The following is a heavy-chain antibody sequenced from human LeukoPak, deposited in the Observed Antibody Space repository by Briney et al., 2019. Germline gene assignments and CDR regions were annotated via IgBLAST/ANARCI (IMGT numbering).Heavy chain of an antibody. D-gene: IGHD3-3*01. Sequence: SETLSLTCAVYGGSFSGYYWSWLRQPPGKGLEWIGEINHSGSTNYNPSLKSRVTISVDTSKNQFSLKLSSVTAADTAVYYCARGAYYDFWSGYYYYYYYGMDVWGQGTTVTVSS. CDR3: ARGAYYDFWSGYYYYYYYGMDV. V-gene: IGHV4-34*01. CDR1: GGSFSGYY. J-gene: IGHJ6*02. CDR2: INHSGST.